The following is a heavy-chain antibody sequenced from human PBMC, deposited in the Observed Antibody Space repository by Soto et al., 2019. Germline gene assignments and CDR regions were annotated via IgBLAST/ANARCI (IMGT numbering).Heavy chain of an antibody. D-gene: IGHD2-21*02. CDR3: AKVVTTAGIYGH. CDR2: ISGSGGWT. Sequence: GGSLRLSCVASGFTFSKSDMNWVRQTPGEGPEWVSVISGSGGWTSYADSVKGRFTISRDNSKDTLYLQMDSLRAEDTALYYCAKVVTTAGIYGHRGTGILVTVSS. CDR1: GFTFSKSD. V-gene: IGHV3-23*01. J-gene: IGHJ4*02.